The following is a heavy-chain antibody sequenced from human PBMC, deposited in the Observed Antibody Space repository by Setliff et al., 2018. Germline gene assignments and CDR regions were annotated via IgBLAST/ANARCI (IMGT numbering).Heavy chain of an antibody. D-gene: IGHD6-13*01. J-gene: IGHJ4*02. V-gene: IGHV3-7*01. CDR1: GFTFSSLW. CDR3: ARCSSWHGHYPHFNY. Sequence: PGGSLRLSCSASGFTFSSLWMAWVRQTPGKGLEWVANINEDGSAQFYVDSVLGRFTISRDNAHGSLYLQMNSLRVEDTAIYYCARCSSWHGHYPHFNYWGQGTLVTVSS. CDR2: INEDGSAQ.